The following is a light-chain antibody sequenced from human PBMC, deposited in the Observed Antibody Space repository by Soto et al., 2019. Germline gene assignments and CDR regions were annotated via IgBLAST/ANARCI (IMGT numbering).Light chain of an antibody. Sequence: DIQMTQSPSSLSASVGDRVTITCRSSQSINNHLSWYQQGPGKAPKLLIYGASTLQSGVPSRFSGNGSGTDFTLTIGSLQREDFATYYCQQSFSALWTFGQGTKVEIK. CDR3: QQSFSALWT. CDR2: GAS. J-gene: IGKJ1*01. V-gene: IGKV1-39*01. CDR1: QSINNH.